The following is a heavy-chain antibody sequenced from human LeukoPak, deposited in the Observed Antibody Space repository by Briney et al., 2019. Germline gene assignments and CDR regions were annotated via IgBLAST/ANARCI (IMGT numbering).Heavy chain of an antibody. J-gene: IGHJ2*01. CDR2: INSDGSST. Sequence: GGSLRLSCAASGFTFSGSALHWVRQVPGKGLVWVSRINSDGSSTTQADSVKGRFIISRDNANNTLYLQMNSLRDDDTAVYYCARGNRGSRFFDLWGRGTLVTVSS. D-gene: IGHD2-15*01. CDR1: GFTFSGSA. CDR3: ARGNRGSRFFDL. V-gene: IGHV3-74*01.